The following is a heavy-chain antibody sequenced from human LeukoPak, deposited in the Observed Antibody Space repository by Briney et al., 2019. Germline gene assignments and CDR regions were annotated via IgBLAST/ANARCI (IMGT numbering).Heavy chain of an antibody. Sequence: AGGSLRLSCAASGFTFSSYSMNWVRQAPGKGLEWVAFIRIDGSSTYYADSVKGRFTISRDNSKSKLFLQMNSLRAEDSAVYFCAKDRVGPKYYLDVWGTGTTVTISS. CDR2: IRIDGSST. D-gene: IGHD1-26*01. CDR1: GFTFSSYS. J-gene: IGHJ6*03. V-gene: IGHV3-30*02. CDR3: AKDRVGPKYYLDV.